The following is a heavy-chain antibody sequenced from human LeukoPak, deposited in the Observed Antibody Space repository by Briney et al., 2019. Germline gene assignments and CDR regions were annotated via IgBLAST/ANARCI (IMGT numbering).Heavy chain of an antibody. CDR3: ASTSRYYYYMDV. CDR2: ISSSGSTI. D-gene: IGHD2-2*01. CDR1: GFTFSDYY. J-gene: IGHJ6*03. V-gene: IGHV3-11*04. Sequence: PGGSLRLSCAASGFTFSDYYMSWIRQAPGKGLEWVLYISSSGSTIYYADSVKGRFTISRDNAKNSLYLQMNSLRAEDTAVYYCASTSRYYYYMDVWGKGTTVTVSS.